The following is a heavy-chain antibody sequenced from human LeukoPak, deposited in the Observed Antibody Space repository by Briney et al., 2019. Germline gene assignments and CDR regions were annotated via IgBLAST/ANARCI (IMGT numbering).Heavy chain of an antibody. V-gene: IGHV4-30-4*07. D-gene: IGHD5-18*01. CDR2: IYYSGST. CDR3: ATGQLWFWY. J-gene: IGHJ4*02. CDR1: GGSISSGGYS. Sequence: PSQTLSLTCAVSGGSISSGGYSWSWIRQPPGKGLEWIGYIYYSGSTNYNPSLKSRVTISVDTSKNQFSLKLSSVTAADTAVYYCATGQLWFWYWGQGTLVTVSS.